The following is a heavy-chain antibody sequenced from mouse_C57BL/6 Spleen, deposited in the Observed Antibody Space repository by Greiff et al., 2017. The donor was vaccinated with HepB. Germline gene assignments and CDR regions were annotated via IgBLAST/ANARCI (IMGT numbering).Heavy chain of an antibody. CDR3: AIQLRLPYAMDY. D-gene: IGHD3-2*02. Sequence: EVKLMESGGGLVQPGGSLKLSCAASGFTFSDYYMYWVRQTPEKRLEWVAYISNGGGSTYYPDTVKGRFTISRDNAKNTLYLQMSRLKSEDTAMYYCAIQLRLPYAMDYWGQGTSVTVSS. J-gene: IGHJ4*01. CDR2: ISNGGGST. V-gene: IGHV5-12*01. CDR1: GFTFSDYY.